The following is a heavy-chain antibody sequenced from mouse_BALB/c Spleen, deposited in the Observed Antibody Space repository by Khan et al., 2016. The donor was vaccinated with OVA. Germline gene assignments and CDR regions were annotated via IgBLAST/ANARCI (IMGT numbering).Heavy chain of an antibody. CDR2: INPSNGGT. CDR1: GYTFNSYY. J-gene: IGHJ3*01. V-gene: IGHV1S81*02. D-gene: IGHD1-2*01. CDR3: TRGGYGEFVY. Sequence: QVQLQQSGAELVKPGASVKLSCKASGYTFNSYYMYWVKQRPGQGLEWIGEINPSNGGTNFNEKFKSKATLTVDKSSSTAYMQLSSLTSEDSAVXYCTRGGYGEFVYWGQGTLVTVSA.